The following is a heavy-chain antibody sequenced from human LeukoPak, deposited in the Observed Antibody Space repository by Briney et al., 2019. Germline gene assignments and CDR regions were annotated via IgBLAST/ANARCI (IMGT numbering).Heavy chain of an antibody. V-gene: IGHV1-2*02. CDR3: ARAYDSSGYTDY. CDR1: GYTFTVYY. D-gene: IGHD3-22*01. J-gene: IGHJ4*02. CDR2: INPNSGGT. Sequence: GASVKVSCKASGYTFTVYYMDWVRQAPGQGLEWMGRINPNSGGTNYAQKFQGRVTMTGDTSTSTAYMELSRLRSDDTAVYYCARAYDSSGYTDYWGQGTLVTVSS.